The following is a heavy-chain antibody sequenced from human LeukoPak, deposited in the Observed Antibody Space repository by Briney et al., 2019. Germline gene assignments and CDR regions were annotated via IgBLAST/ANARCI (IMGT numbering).Heavy chain of an antibody. CDR1: GFSFNTFN. J-gene: IGHJ5*02. CDR2: ISYDSTVQ. D-gene: IGHD3-16*01. Sequence: GGSLRLSCVVSGFSFNTFNMHWVRQAPGKGLKWLTLISYDSTVQYYADSVKGRFTISRDISQNTLYLQMNSLRAEDTAVYFCAKGDKMLTWRRTYNRFDPWGQGTLVTVSS. CDR3: AKGDKMLTWRRTYNRFDP. V-gene: IGHV3-30*18.